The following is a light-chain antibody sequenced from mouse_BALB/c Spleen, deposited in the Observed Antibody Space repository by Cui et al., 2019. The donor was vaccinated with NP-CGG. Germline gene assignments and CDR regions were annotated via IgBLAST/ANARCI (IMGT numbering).Light chain of an antibody. CDR2: GTN. Sequence: QAVVTQESALTTFPGETVTLTCRFSNGAVTTSNYANWVQEKPDHLFTGLIGGTNNRAPGVPARFSGSLIGDKAALTITGAQTEDEAIYFCALWYSNHWVFGGGTKLTVL. CDR1: NGAVTTSNY. CDR3: ALWYSNHWV. V-gene: IGLV1*01. J-gene: IGLJ1*01.